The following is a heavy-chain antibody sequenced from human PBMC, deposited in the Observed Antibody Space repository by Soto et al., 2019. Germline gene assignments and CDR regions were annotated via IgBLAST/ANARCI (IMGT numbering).Heavy chain of an antibody. V-gene: IGHV5-51*01. J-gene: IGHJ1*01. Sequence: GESLKISCKGSGYSFTSYWIGWVRQVPGKGLEWMGIIYPGDSDTRYSPSFQGQVTISADKSISTAYLQWSSLKASDTAMYYCARNDGSSWSPEYFQHWGQGTLVTVSS. CDR3: ARNDGSSWSPEYFQH. CDR2: IYPGDSDT. CDR1: GYSFTSYW. D-gene: IGHD6-13*01.